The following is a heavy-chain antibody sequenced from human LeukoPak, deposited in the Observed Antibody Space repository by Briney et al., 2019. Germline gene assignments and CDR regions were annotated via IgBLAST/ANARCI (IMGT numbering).Heavy chain of an antibody. J-gene: IGHJ4*02. CDR3: ARRFYYDNSGYRY. Sequence: PGGSLRLSCAASGFTFSDYYMSWIRQAPGKGLEWISYISPRSNTIYYADSVKGRFTISRDNAKNSLYLQMNSLRAEDTAVYYCARRFYYDNSGYRYWGQGTLVTVSS. CDR2: ISPRSNTI. D-gene: IGHD3-22*01. CDR1: GFTFSDYY. V-gene: IGHV3-11*04.